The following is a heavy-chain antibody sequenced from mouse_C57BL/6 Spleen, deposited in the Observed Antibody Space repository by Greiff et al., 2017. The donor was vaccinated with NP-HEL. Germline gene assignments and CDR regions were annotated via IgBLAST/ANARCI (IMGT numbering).Heavy chain of an antibody. D-gene: IGHD2-4*01. V-gene: IGHV1-81*01. CDR2: IYPRSGNT. J-gene: IGHJ1*03. CDR1: GYTFTSYG. Sequence: QVQLQQSGAELARPGASVKLSCKASGYTFTSYGISWVKQRTGQGLEWIGEIYPRSGNTYYNEKFKGKATLTADKSSSTAYMELRSLTSEDAAVYFCAREGDYDGYFDVWGTGTTVTVSS. CDR3: AREGDYDGYFDV.